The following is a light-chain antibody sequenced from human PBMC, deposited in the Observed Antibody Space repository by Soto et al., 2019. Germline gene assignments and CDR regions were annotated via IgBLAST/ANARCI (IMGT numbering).Light chain of an antibody. CDR3: QQRSNWPPIT. V-gene: IGKV3-15*01. CDR1: QSVAND. CDR2: GAS. J-gene: IGKJ5*01. Sequence: EIVMTQSPATLSVSPGERATLSCRASQSVANDLAWYQHKPGQAPRLLTHGASTRATGIPARFSGVGSGTEFTLTISSLQSEDFAVYYCQQRSNWPPITFGQGTRLEIK.